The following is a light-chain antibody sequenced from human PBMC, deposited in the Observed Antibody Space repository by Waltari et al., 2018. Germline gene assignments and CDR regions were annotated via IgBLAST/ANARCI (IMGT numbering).Light chain of an antibody. Sequence: SYVLTQPPSVSVAPGKTARLICGGNNLGGKSVPWYQQKSGQAPVLVVYDDSDRPSGIPERFSGSNSGNTATLSISRVEVGDEADYYCQVWDSSSDHVVFGGGTKLTVL. J-gene: IGLJ3*02. V-gene: IGLV3-21*01. CDR1: NLGGKS. CDR3: QVWDSSSDHVV. CDR2: DDS.